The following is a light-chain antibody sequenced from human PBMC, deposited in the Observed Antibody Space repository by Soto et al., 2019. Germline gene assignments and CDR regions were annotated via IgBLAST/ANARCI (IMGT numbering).Light chain of an antibody. V-gene: IGKV1-39*01. CDR1: ESISRH. Sequence: DIQMTQSPSSLSASVGDRVTITCRASESISRHLNWYQQKPGKAPKLLIYAASNLQNGVPSRFSGGGSGTDFPLTISNLQPEDFANYYCQHSYSTLSITFGQGTRLESK. CDR2: AAS. J-gene: IGKJ5*01. CDR3: QHSYSTLSIT.